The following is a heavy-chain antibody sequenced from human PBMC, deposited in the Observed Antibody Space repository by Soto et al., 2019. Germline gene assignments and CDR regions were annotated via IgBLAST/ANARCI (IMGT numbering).Heavy chain of an antibody. J-gene: IGHJ6*03. V-gene: IGHV4-31*03. D-gene: IGHD5-12*01. CDR2: IYYSGST. CDR1: GGSISSGGYY. CDR3: ARHETYSGYAWRGYYYYYYLDV. Sequence: SETLSLTCTVSGGSISSGGYYWSWIRQHPGKGLEWIGYIYYSGSTYYNPSLKSRVTISVDTSKNQFSLKLSSVTAADTAVYYCARHETYSGYAWRGYYYYYYLDVWGKGTTVTVSS.